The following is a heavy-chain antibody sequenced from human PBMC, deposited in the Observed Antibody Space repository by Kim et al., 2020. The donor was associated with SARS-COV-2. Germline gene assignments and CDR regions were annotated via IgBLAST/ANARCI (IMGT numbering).Heavy chain of an antibody. V-gene: IGHV3-33*01. CDR3: ARVASYYYGMDV. CDR2: K. Sequence: KCYADSVKGRFTISRDNSKNTLYLQMNSLRAEDTAVYYCARVASYYYGMDVWGQGTTVTVSS. J-gene: IGHJ6*02.